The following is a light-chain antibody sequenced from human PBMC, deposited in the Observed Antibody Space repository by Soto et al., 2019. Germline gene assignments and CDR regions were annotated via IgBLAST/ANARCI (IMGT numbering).Light chain of an antibody. CDR1: QDIRND. Sequence: AIQMTQSPSSLSASVGDRVTITCRASQDIRNDLGWFQQKPGKAPRLLIYGASSLQSGVPSRFSGSGSGTDFTLTISSLQPEDFSTYYCLQDYNHPFTFGQGTKLEIK. V-gene: IGKV1-6*01. J-gene: IGKJ2*01. CDR3: LQDYNHPFT. CDR2: GAS.